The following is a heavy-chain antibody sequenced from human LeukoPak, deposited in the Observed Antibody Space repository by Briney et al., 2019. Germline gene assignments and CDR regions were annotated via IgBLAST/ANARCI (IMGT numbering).Heavy chain of an antibody. CDR2: INPVTGGT. V-gene: IGHV1-2*02. D-gene: IGHD4-17*01. J-gene: IGHJ4*02. Sequence: ASVKVSCKTSGYTFTGYYLYWVRQAPGQGLEWMGWINPVTGGTKYAQKFYAKITMTRDTSISTAFLEVTSLKSDDTAVYYCARVARSTNHLHFDYWGQGTLVTVSS. CDR1: GYTFTGYY. CDR3: ARVARSTNHLHFDY.